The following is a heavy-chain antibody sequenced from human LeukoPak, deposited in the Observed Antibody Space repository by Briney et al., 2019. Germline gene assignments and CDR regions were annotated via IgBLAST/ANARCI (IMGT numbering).Heavy chain of an antibody. V-gene: IGHV1-2*02. CDR2: INPNSGGT. D-gene: IGHD3-10*01. Sequence: ASVKVSCKASGYTFTGFYMNWVRQAPGQGLEWMGWINPNSGGTDHAQKFQGRVTMTTDTSIRTAYMDLSSLRSDDTAVYYCARGLWFGELLSGLALWGQGTLVTVSS. CDR1: GYTFTGFY. J-gene: IGHJ4*02. CDR3: ARGLWFGELLSGLAL.